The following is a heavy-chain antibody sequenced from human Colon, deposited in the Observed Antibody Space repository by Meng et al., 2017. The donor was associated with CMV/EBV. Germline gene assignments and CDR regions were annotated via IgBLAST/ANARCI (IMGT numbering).Heavy chain of an antibody. Sequence: GGSLRLSCAASGFTFSSYGMHWVRQAPGKGLEWVAFIRYEGSNKYYADSVKGRFTISRDNSKNTLYLQMNSLRAEDTAVYYCAKPGYCSSTSCYKGVGLDYWGQGTLVTVSS. D-gene: IGHD2-2*03. CDR3: AKPGYCSSTSCYKGVGLDY. V-gene: IGHV3-30*02. CDR1: GFTFSSYG. J-gene: IGHJ4*02. CDR2: IRYEGSNK.